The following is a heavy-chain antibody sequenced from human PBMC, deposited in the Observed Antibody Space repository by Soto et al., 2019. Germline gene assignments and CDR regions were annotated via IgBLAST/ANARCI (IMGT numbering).Heavy chain of an antibody. CDR2: ISSSSSTI. D-gene: IGHD3-3*01. CDR3: AREGTVRYYDFWSGFINWFDP. J-gene: IGHJ5*02. Sequence: LRVSSAAAGGNFSNYSMNWVSQATGKGLEWVSYISSSSSTIYYADSVKGRFTISRDNAKNSLYLQMNSLRDEDTAVYYCAREGTVRYYDFWSGFINWFDPWGQGTLVTVSS. CDR1: GGNFSNYS. V-gene: IGHV3-48*02.